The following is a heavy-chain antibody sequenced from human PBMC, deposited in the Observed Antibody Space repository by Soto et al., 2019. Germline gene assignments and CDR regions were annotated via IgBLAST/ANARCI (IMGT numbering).Heavy chain of an antibody. J-gene: IGHJ3*02. V-gene: IGHV3-21*01. CDR2: ISSSSSYI. D-gene: IGHD3-22*01. Sequence: EVQLVESGGGLVKPGGSLRLSCAASGFTFSSYSMNWVRQAPGKGLEWVSSISSSSSYIYYADSVKGRFTISRDNAKNSLYPQMNSLRAEDTAVYYCARGDESSLKGNAFDIWGQGTMVTVSS. CDR3: ARGDESSLKGNAFDI. CDR1: GFTFSSYS.